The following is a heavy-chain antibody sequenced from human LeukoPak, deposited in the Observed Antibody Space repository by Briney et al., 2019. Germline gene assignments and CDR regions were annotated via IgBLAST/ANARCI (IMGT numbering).Heavy chain of an antibody. D-gene: IGHD1-14*01. J-gene: IGHJ5*02. CDR3: ARGPRNDP. CDR2: VHPDTGYA. CDR1: GYPFTTYE. Sequence: ASVKDSCKTSGYPFTTYEINWARQAAGQGLEWMGWVHPDTGYADYAQKFQGRVTMTSDTSISTAYMELSSLRSDDTAVYFCARGPRNDPWGQGTLVTVSS. V-gene: IGHV1-8*01.